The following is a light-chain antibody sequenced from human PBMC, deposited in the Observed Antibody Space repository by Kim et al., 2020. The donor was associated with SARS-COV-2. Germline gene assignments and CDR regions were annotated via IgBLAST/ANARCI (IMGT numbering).Light chain of an antibody. Sequence: DIQMTQSPSTLSASVGDRVTITCRASQGVRSWLAWYQHKPGKAPKRLIYKASSLESGVPSRFSGSGSGTEFTLTITSLQPDDFATYYCQQYLTYWTFGQGTKVDIK. CDR2: KAS. CDR1: QGVRSW. CDR3: QQYLTYWT. V-gene: IGKV1-5*03. J-gene: IGKJ1*01.